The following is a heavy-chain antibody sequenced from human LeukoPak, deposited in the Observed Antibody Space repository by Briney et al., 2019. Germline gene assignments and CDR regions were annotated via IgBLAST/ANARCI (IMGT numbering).Heavy chain of an antibody. Sequence: PSETLSLTCTVSGGSISSSSYYWGWIRQPPGKGLEWIGSIYYSGSTYHNPSLRSRVTISVDTSKNQFSLKLSSVTAADTAVYYCARQPSLSYCSGGNCWFDPWGQGTLVTVSS. J-gene: IGHJ5*02. CDR1: GGSISSSSYY. D-gene: IGHD2-15*01. CDR2: IYYSGST. CDR3: ARQPSLSYCSGGNCWFDP. V-gene: IGHV4-39*01.